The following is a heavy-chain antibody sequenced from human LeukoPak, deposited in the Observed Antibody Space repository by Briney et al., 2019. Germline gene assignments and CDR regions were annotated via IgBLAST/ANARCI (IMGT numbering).Heavy chain of an antibody. CDR2: IYYNGNT. V-gene: IGHV4-39*05. Sequence: SETPSLTCTVSGGSITGSTSYYWGWIRQPPGKGLEFIGTIYYNGNTHYNPSLKSRLTMSVDTSKNQFSLNLNSVTAADTAVYYCAANSVYAYYFNYWGQGTLATVSS. CDR3: AANSVYAYYFNY. D-gene: IGHD5/OR15-5a*01. J-gene: IGHJ4*02. CDR1: GGSITGSTSYY.